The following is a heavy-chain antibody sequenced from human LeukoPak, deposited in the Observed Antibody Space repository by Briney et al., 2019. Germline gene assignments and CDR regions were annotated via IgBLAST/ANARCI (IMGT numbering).Heavy chain of an antibody. J-gene: IGHJ4*02. D-gene: IGHD6-13*01. Sequence: GRSLRLSCAASEFTFSTYGRHWVRQAPGKGLEWVAVISYDGSYKFYADSVKGRFTISRDNSKSTLYLQMNSLRAEDTAVYYCAKDRYSGLNTIDYWGQGTLVTVSS. CDR3: AKDRYSGLNTIDY. V-gene: IGHV3-30*18. CDR1: EFTFSTYG. CDR2: ISYDGSYK.